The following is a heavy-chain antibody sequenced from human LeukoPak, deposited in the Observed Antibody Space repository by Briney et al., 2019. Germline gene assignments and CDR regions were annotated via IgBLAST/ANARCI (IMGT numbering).Heavy chain of an antibody. D-gene: IGHD6-13*01. CDR2: IKSKTDGGTT. CDR3: TTDPQGTAKTVGYSSSWYSLGC. CDR1: GFTFGDYA. J-gene: IGHJ4*02. Sequence: PGGSLRLSCTASGFTFGDYAMSWFRQAPGKGLEWVGRIKSKTDGGTTDYAAPVKGRFTISRDDSKNTLYLQMNSLKTEDTAVYYCTTDPQGTAKTVGYSSSWYSLGCWGQGTLVTVSS. V-gene: IGHV3-15*01.